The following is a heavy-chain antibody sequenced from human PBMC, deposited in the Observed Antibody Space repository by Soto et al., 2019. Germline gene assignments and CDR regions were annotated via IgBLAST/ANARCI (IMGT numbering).Heavy chain of an antibody. J-gene: IGHJ6*02. CDR1: GGSISSYY. V-gene: IGHV4-59*01. D-gene: IGHD6-13*01. CDR2: IYYSGSN. CDR3: ARDGRVAAGPVDYGMDV. Sequence: QVQLQESGPGLVKPSETLSLTCTVSGGSISSYYWSWIRQPPGMGLEWIGYIYYSGSNNYNPSLRSRVTISVDTSKNQFSLKLSSVTAADTAVYYCARDGRVAAGPVDYGMDVWGQGTMVTVSS.